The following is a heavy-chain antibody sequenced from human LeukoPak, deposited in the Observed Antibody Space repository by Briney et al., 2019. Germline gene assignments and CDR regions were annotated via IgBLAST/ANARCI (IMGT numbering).Heavy chain of an antibody. V-gene: IGHV4-59*01. CDR3: ARTGSTVTMLYPFDH. J-gene: IGHJ4*02. D-gene: IGHD4-17*01. CDR2: LYYCGTS. Sequence: SETLSLTCTVPGGSINNYYWSWIRQPPGKGLEWIGHLYYCGTSNYNPALKSRVSISVDTSKNQFSLKLISVTAADTAVDYCARTGSTVTMLYPFDHWGQGTLVTVSS. CDR1: GGSINNYY.